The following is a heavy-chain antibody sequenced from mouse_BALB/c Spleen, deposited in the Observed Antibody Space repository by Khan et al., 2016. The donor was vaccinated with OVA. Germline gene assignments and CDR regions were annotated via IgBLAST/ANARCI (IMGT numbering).Heavy chain of an antibody. Sequence: QMQLEESGAELARPGASVKMSCKASGYTFTSYTIHWIKKRPGRGLEWIGYINPSNGYTNYNQKFKDKATLTTDKSSTTAYLQLSSLTSDDSAVYNCVRDGAYHRNDGWFAYWGQGTLVTVSA. J-gene: IGHJ3*01. CDR3: VRDGAYHRNDGWFAY. CDR1: GYTFTSYT. V-gene: IGHV1-4*01. D-gene: IGHD2-14*01. CDR2: INPSNGYT.